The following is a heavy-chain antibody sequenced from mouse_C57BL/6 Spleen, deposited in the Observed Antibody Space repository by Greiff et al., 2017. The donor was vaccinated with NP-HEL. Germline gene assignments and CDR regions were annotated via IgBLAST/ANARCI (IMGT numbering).Heavy chain of an antibody. CDR3: AREEGFITTANAMDY. CDR1: GYAFTNYL. J-gene: IGHJ4*01. Sequence: QVQLQQSGAELVRPGTSVKVSCKASGYAFTNYLIEWVKQRPGQGLEWIGVINPGSGGTNYNEKFKGKATLTADKSSSTAYMRLSSLTSEDSAVYFCAREEGFITTANAMDYWGQGTSVTVSS. V-gene: IGHV1-54*01. CDR2: INPGSGGT. D-gene: IGHD1-1*01.